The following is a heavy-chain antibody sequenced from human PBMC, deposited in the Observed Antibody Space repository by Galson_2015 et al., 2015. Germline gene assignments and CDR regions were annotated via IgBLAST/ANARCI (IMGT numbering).Heavy chain of an antibody. CDR1: GGTFSSYA. Sequence: SVKVSCKASGGTFSSYAISWVRQAPGQGLEWMGGIIPIFGTANYAQKFQGRVTITADESTSTAYMELSSLRSEDTAVYYCARSYGSGSYYKVWYFDYWGQGTLVTVSS. J-gene: IGHJ4*02. D-gene: IGHD3-10*01. CDR2: IIPIFGTA. V-gene: IGHV1-69*13. CDR3: ARSYGSGSYYKVWYFDY.